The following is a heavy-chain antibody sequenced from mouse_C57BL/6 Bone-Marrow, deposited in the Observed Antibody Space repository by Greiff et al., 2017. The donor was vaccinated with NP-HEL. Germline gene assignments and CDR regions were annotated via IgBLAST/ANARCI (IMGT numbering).Heavy chain of an antibody. CDR2: INPNNGGT. J-gene: IGHJ4*01. CDR1: GYTFTDYN. D-gene: IGHD2-4*01. CDR3: ARGGLRQYYYAMDY. Sequence: SGPELVKPGASVKIPCKASGYTFTDYNMDWVKQSHGKSLEWIGDINPNNGGTIYNQKFKGKATLTVDKSSSTAYMELRSLTSEDTAVYYCARGGLRQYYYAMDYWGQGTSVTVSS. V-gene: IGHV1-18*01.